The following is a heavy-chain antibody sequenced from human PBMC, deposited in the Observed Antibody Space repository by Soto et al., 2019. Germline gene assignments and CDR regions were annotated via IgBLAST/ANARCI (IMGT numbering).Heavy chain of an antibody. CDR1: GFIFSAYG. CDR2: ISYDGNNE. CDR3: AKDTYYHDSPHYYVFDY. Sequence: QVQLVESGGGVVQPGRSLRLSCAASGFIFSAYGIHWVRQAPGKGLEWVAVISYDGNNEHYADSVKGRFTISRDNSNNTLFLQMSSLAADDTAVYYCAKDTYYHDSPHYYVFDYLGQGTLVTVSS. J-gene: IGHJ4*02. D-gene: IGHD3-22*01. V-gene: IGHV3-30*18.